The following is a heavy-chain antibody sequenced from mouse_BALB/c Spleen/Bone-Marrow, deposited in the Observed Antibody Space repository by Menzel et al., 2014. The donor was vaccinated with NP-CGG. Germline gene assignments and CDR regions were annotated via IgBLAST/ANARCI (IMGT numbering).Heavy chain of an antibody. CDR2: TRNKANGYTT. CDR1: GSTFTDYY. D-gene: IGHD1-2*01. V-gene: IGHV7-3*02. CDR3: ARDNYYGYHWYFDV. Sequence: EVMLVESGGGLVQPGGSLRLSCATSGSTFTDYYMSWVRQPPGKALEWLGFTRNKANGYTTEYSASVKGRFTISRDNSQSILYLQMNTLRAEDSATYYCARDNYYGYHWYFDVWGAGTTVTVSS. J-gene: IGHJ1*01.